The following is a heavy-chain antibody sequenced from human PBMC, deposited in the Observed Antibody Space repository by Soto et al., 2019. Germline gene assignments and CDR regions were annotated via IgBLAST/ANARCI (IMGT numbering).Heavy chain of an antibody. D-gene: IGHD2-21*02. CDR2: ISSDGNNK. CDR1: GFTFSNYA. J-gene: IGHJ4*02. Sequence: QVQLVESGGGVVQPGRSLRLSRAASGFTFSNYAMHWVRQAPGKGLEWVTVISSDGNNKYYADSVKGRFPISRDNSKNTLYLQVISLRAEDTAVYYCARERRGGNSGYYLDYWGQGTLVTVSS. V-gene: IGHV3-30-3*01. CDR3: ARERRGGNSGYYLDY.